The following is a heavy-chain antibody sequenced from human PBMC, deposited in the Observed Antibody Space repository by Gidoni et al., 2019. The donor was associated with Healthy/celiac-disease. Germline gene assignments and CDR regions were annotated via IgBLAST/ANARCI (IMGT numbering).Heavy chain of an antibody. D-gene: IGHD6-13*01. V-gene: IGHV3-23*01. CDR3: AKHLGAAAGTISGYYYYYMDV. CDR1: GFTFSSYA. J-gene: IGHJ6*03. CDR2: ISGSGGST. Sequence: EVQLLESGGGLVQPGGSLRLSCAASGFTFSSYAMSWVRQAPGKGLDCVSAISGSGGSTYYADSVKGRFTISRDNSKNTLYLQMNSLRAEDTAVYYCAKHLGAAAGTISGYYYYYMDVWGKGTTVTVSS.